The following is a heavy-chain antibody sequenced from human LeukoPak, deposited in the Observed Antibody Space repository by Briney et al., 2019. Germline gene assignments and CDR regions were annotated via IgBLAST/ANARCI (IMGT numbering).Heavy chain of an antibody. CDR1: GGSISSYY. Sequence: SETLSLTCTVSGGSISSYYWSWIRQPAGKGLEWIGRVHTSGTTNSNPSLKSRVTMSLDTSKNQFSLKLSSVTAADTAVCYCARGGSSWQSFDYWGQGTLVTVSS. CDR3: ARGGSSWQSFDY. J-gene: IGHJ4*02. D-gene: IGHD6-13*01. CDR2: VHTSGTT. V-gene: IGHV4-4*07.